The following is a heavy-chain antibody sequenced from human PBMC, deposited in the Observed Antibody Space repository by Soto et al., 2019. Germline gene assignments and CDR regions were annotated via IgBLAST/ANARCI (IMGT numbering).Heavy chain of an antibody. V-gene: IGHV3-23*01. J-gene: IGHJ1*01. CDR2: ISGSGGST. CDR1: GFTFSSYA. Sequence: GGSLRLSCAASGFTFSSYAMSWVRQAPGKGLEWVSAISGSGGSTYYADSVKGRFTISRDNSKNTLYLQMNSLRAEDTAVYYCAKDGLYCSGGSCQQPGYFQHWGQGTLVTVSS. D-gene: IGHD2-15*01. CDR3: AKDGLYCSGGSCQQPGYFQH.